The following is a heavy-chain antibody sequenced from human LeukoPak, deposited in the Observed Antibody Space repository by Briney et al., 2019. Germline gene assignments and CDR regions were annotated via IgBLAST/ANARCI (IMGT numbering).Heavy chain of an antibody. CDR1: GFIFSNYW. CDR3: TRDFGSIVVVTAIVD. Sequence: PGGSLRLSCAASGFIFSNYWMSWVRQAPGKGLEWVANIKPDGSDKYYVDSVKGRFTISRDNAKNSLYLQMNSLRAEDTAIYYCTRDFGSIVVVTAIVDWGQGTLVIVSS. V-gene: IGHV3-7*01. J-gene: IGHJ4*02. D-gene: IGHD2-21*02. CDR2: IKPDGSDK.